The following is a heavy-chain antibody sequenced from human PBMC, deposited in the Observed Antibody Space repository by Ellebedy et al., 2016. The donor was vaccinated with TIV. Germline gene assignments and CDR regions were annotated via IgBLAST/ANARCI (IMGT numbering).Heavy chain of an antibody. CDR2: FIPLFGTA. V-gene: IGHV1-69*13. Sequence: ASVKVSCTASGGTFSIYALSWVRQTRGQGLELMGGFIPLFGTANYPPKFQGRVTITADDSTNTAYMELSSLRSEDTAVYYCAKKYGDSSDIDLDAFDIWGQGTMVTVSS. J-gene: IGHJ3*02. CDR1: GGTFSIYA. D-gene: IGHD2-15*01. CDR3: AKKYGDSSDIDLDAFDI.